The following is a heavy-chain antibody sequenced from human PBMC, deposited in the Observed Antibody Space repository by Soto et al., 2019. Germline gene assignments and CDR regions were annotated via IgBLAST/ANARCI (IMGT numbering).Heavy chain of an antibody. CDR2: IWHDGRNE. CDR3: ARSLGDFGDAWWFDP. CDR1: GFSFRNYV. D-gene: IGHD4-17*01. J-gene: IGHJ5*02. Sequence: QVQVVESGGGVVQPGRSLRLSCAASGFSFRNYVMHWVRQAPGKGLEWVAAIWHDGRNEDYADSVKGRFTVSRDNSQHTLSLHMNSLRAEDTAVYYCARSLGDFGDAWWFDPWGQGTLVTVSS. V-gene: IGHV3-33*01.